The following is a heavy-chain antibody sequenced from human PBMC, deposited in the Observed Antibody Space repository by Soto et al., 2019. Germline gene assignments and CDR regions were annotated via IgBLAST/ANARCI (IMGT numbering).Heavy chain of an antibody. J-gene: IGHJ4*02. CDR2: IKSKVDGGTT. CDR3: TTEVGRSSDYDSIGYYDY. V-gene: IGHV3-15*07. Sequence: EVQLVESGGGLVKPGGSLRLSCAASGLIFSNAWMNWVRQAPGKGLEWVGRIKSKVDGGTTDYAAPVKGRFTISRDDSKNTVYLQMNGLKTEDTAVYYCTTEVGRSSDYDSIGYYDYWGQGTLVTVSS. D-gene: IGHD3-22*01. CDR1: GLIFSNAW.